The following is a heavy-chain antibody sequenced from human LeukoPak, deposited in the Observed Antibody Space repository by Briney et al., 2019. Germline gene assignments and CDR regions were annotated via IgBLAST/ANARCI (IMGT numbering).Heavy chain of an antibody. CDR1: GGSISSYY. Sequence: SETLSLTCTVSGGSISSYYWSWIRQPPGKGLEWIGYIYYSGSTNYNPSLKSRVTISVDTSKNQFSLKLSSVTAADTAVYYCARDVLGATPYYYYYYMDVWGKGTTVTISS. CDR2: IYYSGST. D-gene: IGHD1-26*01. CDR3: ARDVLGATPYYYYYYMDV. V-gene: IGHV4-59*01. J-gene: IGHJ6*03.